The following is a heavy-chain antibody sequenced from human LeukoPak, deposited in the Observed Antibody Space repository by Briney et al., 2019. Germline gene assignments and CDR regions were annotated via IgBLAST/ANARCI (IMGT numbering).Heavy chain of an antibody. J-gene: IGHJ4*02. D-gene: IGHD1-26*01. CDR3: ARGGSSRFGY. CDR1: GFSFSRHW. Sequence: GGSLRLSCAASGFSFSRHWMHWVRQAPGKGLVWVSRISDDGSYTADVDSVEGRFTISRDNAKNSLFLQMNSLRGEDTAMYYCARGGSSRFGYWGQGTLVTVSS. V-gene: IGHV3-74*03. CDR2: ISDDGSYT.